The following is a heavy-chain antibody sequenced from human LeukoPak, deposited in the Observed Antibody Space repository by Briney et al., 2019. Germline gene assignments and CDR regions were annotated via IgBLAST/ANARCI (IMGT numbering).Heavy chain of an antibody. CDR2: TSGTG. J-gene: IGHJ6*02. V-gene: IGHV4-4*07. D-gene: IGHD3-10*01. Sequence: SETLSLTCTVSGDSISSHYLGWIRQPAGKGLEWIGITSGTGNYNPSLKSRVSMSVDTSRNLVSLTLTSVTAADTAVYYCARVDMVRGLIVMSYYGMDVWGQGTTVTVSS. CDR1: GDSISSHY. CDR3: ARVDMVRGLIVMSYYGMDV.